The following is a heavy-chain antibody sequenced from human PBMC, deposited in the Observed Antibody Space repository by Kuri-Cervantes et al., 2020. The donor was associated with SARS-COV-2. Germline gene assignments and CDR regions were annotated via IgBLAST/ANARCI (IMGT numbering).Heavy chain of an antibody. V-gene: IGHV4-59*01. Sequence: GSLRLSCSASGGSISSYYWGWIRQPPGKGLEWIGYFYSSGVTNYNPSLKSRVTISVDTSKNQLSLILSSVTAGDTAVYYCARDNVLFSGSGFDYWGQGTLVTVSS. J-gene: IGHJ4*02. CDR1: GGSISSYY. D-gene: IGHD1-26*01. CDR3: ARDNVLFSGSGFDY. CDR2: FYSSGVT.